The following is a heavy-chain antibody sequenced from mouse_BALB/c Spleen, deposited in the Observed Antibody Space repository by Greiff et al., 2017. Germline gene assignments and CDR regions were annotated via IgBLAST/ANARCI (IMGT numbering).Heavy chain of an antibody. D-gene: IGHD1-1*01. J-gene: IGHJ3*01. CDR2: INPSNGRT. CDR3: ARGDYGSSYVAY. Sequence: VQLQQPGAELVKPGASVKLSCKASGYTFTSYWMHWVKQRPGQGLEWIGEINPSNGRTNYNEKFKSKATLTVDKSSSTAYMQLSSLTSEDSAVYYCARGDYGSSYVAYWGQGTLVTVSA. CDR1: GYTFTSYW. V-gene: IGHV1S81*02.